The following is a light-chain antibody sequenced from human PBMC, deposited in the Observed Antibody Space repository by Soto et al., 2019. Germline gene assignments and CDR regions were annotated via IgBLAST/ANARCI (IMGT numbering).Light chain of an antibody. CDR3: QQRSHWPPIT. J-gene: IGKJ5*01. V-gene: IGKV3-11*01. Sequence: EIVLTQSPVTLSLSPGERATLSCRASQSVSRYLAWYQQKPGQAPRLLIYDASNRATGIPARFSGSGSGTDFTLTISSLEPEDFAVYYCQQRSHWPPITFGQGTRLEI. CDR1: QSVSRY. CDR2: DAS.